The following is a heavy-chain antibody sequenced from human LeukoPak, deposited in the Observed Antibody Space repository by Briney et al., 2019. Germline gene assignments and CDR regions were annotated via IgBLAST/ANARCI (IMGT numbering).Heavy chain of an antibody. Sequence: GGSLRLSCAASGFTFSSYEMNWVRQAPGKGLKWVSHISSSGSTIYYTDSVKGRFTISRDNSKNSLYLQMNSLRAKDTAIYYCARTVARIGYWGQGTLVTVSS. J-gene: IGHJ4*02. D-gene: IGHD4-23*01. CDR1: GFTFSSYE. V-gene: IGHV3-48*03. CDR3: ARTVARIGY. CDR2: ISSSGSTI.